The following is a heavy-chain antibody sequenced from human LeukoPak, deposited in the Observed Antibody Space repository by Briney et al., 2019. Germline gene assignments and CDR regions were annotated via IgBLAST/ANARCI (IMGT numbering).Heavy chain of an antibody. CDR1: GFVFSSFG. D-gene: IGHD4-11*01. V-gene: IGHV3-30*02. Sequence: GGSLRLSCAASGFVFSSFGIHWVRQAPGKGLEWVAFVRYDGSNKFYADSVKGRFTISRDNSKNTLYLQMNSLRGEDTAVYYCAKDPPTVTTIVWDFDYWGQGTLVTVSS. CDR3: AKDPPTVTTIVWDFDY. CDR2: VRYDGSNK. J-gene: IGHJ4*02.